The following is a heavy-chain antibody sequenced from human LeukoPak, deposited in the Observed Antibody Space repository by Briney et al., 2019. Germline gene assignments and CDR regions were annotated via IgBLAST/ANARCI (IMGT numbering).Heavy chain of an antibody. Sequence: PGRSLRLPCSASGFTFSTYGMNWVRQAPGKGLEWVAVIWYDGSHANYADAVKGRFTISRDNSKNTLYLQMNSPRAEDTAVYYCARDRGYSSRWNFGKDYYMDVWGKGTTVTVSS. V-gene: IGHV3-33*01. CDR1: GFTFSTYG. CDR3: ARDRGYSSRWNFGKDYYMDV. D-gene: IGHD6-13*01. CDR2: IWYDGSHA. J-gene: IGHJ6*03.